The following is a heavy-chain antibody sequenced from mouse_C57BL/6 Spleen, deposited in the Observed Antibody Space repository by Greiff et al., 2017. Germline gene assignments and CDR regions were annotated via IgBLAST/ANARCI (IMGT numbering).Heavy chain of an antibody. Sequence: QVQLQQSGAELVRPGTSVTVSCKASGYAFTNYLIEWVKQTPGQGLEWIGVINPGSGGTNYNEKFKGKATVTADKSSSTAYMQLSSLTSEDSAVYVCAREMDDPFAYWGQGTLVTVSA. V-gene: IGHV1-54*01. D-gene: IGHD2-3*01. CDR1: GYAFTNYL. J-gene: IGHJ3*01. CDR2: INPGSGGT. CDR3: AREMDDPFAY.